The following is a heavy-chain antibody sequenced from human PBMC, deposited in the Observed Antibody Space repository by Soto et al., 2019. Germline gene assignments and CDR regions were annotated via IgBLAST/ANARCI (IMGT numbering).Heavy chain of an antibody. D-gene: IGHD5-12*01. CDR3: ASWMASIVATFGYIXV. V-gene: IGHV1-3*01. CDR1: GYTFTSYA. Sequence: ASVKVSCKASGYTFTSYAVHWVRQAPGQRLEWMGWINAGNGNTKYSQKFQGRVTITSDTSASTAYMELSSLRSEDTAVYYCASWMASIVATFGYIXVWDKGTTVTVSS. J-gene: IGHJ6*03. CDR2: INAGNGNT.